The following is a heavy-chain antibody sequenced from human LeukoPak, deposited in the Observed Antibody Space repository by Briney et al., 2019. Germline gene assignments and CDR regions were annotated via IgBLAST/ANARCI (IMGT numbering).Heavy chain of an antibody. D-gene: IGHD4-11*01. J-gene: IGHJ5*02. V-gene: IGHV4-59*02. Sequence: SETLSLTCIGSDDSVNTYYCSWIRQAPGKGLEWIGYIYNRGSTKYNPSLKSRATTSVDTSKNQFSLKLTSVTAADAAVYYCAMSNTVRRPFFDPWGQGTLVTVSS. CDR3: AMSNTVRRPFFDP. CDR1: DDSVNTYY. CDR2: IYNRGST.